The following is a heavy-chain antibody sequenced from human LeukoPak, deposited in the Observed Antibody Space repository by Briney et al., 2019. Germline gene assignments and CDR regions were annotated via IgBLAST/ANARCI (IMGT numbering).Heavy chain of an antibody. D-gene: IGHD6-13*01. CDR1: GYTFGTYG. J-gene: IGHJ4*02. CDR2: ISANNGKT. V-gene: IGHV1-18*01. Sequence: ASVKVSCKASGYTFGTYGFCWVRQAPGHGLEWMGRISANNGKTNFAQKFQGGVTMTTDTSTTTAYMELTSLRPDDTAVYYCAKVAGDRLDSWGQGTLVTVSS. CDR3: AKVAGDRLDS.